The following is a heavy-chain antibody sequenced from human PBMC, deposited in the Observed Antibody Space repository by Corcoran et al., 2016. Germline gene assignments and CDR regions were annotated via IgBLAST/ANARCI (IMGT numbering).Heavy chain of an antibody. CDR1: GYTFTGYY. D-gene: IGHD6-13*01. J-gene: IGHJ1*01. Sequence: QVQLVQSGAEVKKPGPSVKVSCKASGYTFTGYYMHWVRQAPGQGLEWMGWINPNSGGRNYAQKFQGRVTMTRDTSISTAYMELRRLRSDDTAVYYCARADQQLGYFQHWGHGTLVTVSS. CDR3: ARADQQLGYFQH. V-gene: IGHV1-2*02. CDR2: INPNSGGR.